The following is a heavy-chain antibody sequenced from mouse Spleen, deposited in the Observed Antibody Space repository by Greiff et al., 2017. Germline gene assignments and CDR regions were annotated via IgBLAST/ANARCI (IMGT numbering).Heavy chain of an antibody. CDR2: INPSNGRT. CDR3: ARRWLLPWYFDV. V-gene: IGHV1S81*02. CDR1: GYTFTSYW. J-gene: IGHJ1*01. D-gene: IGHD2-3*01. Sequence: QVQLKQPGAELVKPGASVKLSCKASGYTFTSYWMHWVKQRPGQGLEWIGEINPSNGRTNYNEKFKSKATLTVDKSSSTAYMQLSSLTSEDSAVYYCARRWLLPWYFDVWGARTTVTVSS.